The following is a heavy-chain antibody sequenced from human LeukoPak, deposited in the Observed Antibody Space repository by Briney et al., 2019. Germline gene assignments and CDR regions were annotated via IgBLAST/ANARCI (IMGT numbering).Heavy chain of an antibody. J-gene: IGHJ4*02. CDR2: IYHSGST. D-gene: IGHD3-10*01. CDR1: GGSISSSNW. V-gene: IGHV4-4*02. CDR3: ARARITMVRGVIKLTYFDY. Sequence: PSGTLSLTCAVSGGSISSSNWWSWVRQPPGKGLEWIGEIYHSGSTNYNPSLKSRVTISVDTSKNQFSLKLSSVTAADTAVYYCARARITMVRGVIKLTYFDYWGQGTLVTVSS.